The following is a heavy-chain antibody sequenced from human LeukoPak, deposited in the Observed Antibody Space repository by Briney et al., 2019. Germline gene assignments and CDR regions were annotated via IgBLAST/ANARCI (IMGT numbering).Heavy chain of an antibody. CDR2: IYYSGST. J-gene: IGHJ2*01. CDR3: AGRGRKGSGSSDCYFDL. CDR1: GGSISSGGYY. Sequence: SQTLSLTCTVSGGSISSGGYYWTWIRQHPGKGLEWIGYIYYSGSTYYNPSLKSRVTISVDTSQNQFSLKLTSVTAADSAVYYCAGRGRKGSGSSDCYFDLWGRGTLSLSPQ. V-gene: IGHV4-31*03. D-gene: IGHD3-22*01.